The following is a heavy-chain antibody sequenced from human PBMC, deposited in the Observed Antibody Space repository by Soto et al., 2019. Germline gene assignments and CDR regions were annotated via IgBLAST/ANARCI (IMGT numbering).Heavy chain of an antibody. CDR2: INPNSGGT. J-gene: IGHJ6*02. Sequence: GASVKVSCKASGYTFTGYYMHWVRQAPGQGLEWMGWINPNSGGTNYAQKFQGWVTMTRDTSISTAYMELSRLRSDDTAVYYCARAQNWADHLQPDYYYYGMDVWGQGTTVTVSS. CDR1: GYTFTGYY. D-gene: IGHD4-4*01. CDR3: ARAQNWADHLQPDYYYYGMDV. V-gene: IGHV1-2*04.